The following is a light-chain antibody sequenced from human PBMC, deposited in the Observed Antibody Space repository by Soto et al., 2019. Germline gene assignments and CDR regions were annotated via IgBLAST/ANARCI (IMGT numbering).Light chain of an antibody. Sequence: IVLTQSAGTLSLSPGQRATLFCRASQSVSILLAWYQQKLGQAPRLLIHGATTRATGIPARFSGSGYGTEFNLTISSLQSEDFAVYYCQQYNNWPRTFGQGTKVDIK. CDR3: QQYNNWPRT. J-gene: IGKJ1*01. CDR2: GAT. V-gene: IGKV3-15*01. CDR1: QSVSIL.